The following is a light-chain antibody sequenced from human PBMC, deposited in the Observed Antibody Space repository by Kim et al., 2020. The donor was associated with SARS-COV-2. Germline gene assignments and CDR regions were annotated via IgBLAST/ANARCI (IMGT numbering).Light chain of an antibody. CDR2: GAS. CDR3: LQYNSFPYA. CDR1: QDIRSY. V-gene: IGKV1-17*03. Sequence: SESVGDRVTITCRASQDIRSYLAWFQQKPGKVPKGLIYGASTLQSGVPSRFSGSGSGTEFTLTISSLQPEDFASYYCLQYNSFPYAFGQGTKLEI. J-gene: IGKJ2*01.